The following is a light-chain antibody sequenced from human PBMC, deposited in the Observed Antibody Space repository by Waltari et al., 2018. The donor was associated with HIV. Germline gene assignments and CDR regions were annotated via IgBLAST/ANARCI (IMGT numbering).Light chain of an antibody. CDR3: QQTYGAPYT. J-gene: IGKJ2*01. CDR2: AAS. Sequence: DIQMTQSPSFLSASVGDRVFIPCRASQRISIYLNWYQQKPGKAPSLLIYAASTLHGGVPSNFSGSGSGTDFTLSISNLQPEDFATYYCQQTYGAPYTFGQGTKLDIK. V-gene: IGKV1-39*01. CDR1: QRISIY.